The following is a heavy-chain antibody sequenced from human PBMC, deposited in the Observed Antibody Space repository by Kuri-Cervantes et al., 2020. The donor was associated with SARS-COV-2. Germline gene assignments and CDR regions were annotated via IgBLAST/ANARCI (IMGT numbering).Heavy chain of an antibody. D-gene: IGHD1-26*01. Sequence: SETLSLTCAVYGGSFSGYYWSWIRQPPGKGLEWIGEINHSGSTIYNPSLKSRVTISVDTSKNQFSLKLSSVTAADTAVYYCARGSIVGATYYFDYWGRGTLVTVSS. CDR3: ARGSIVGATYYFDY. CDR1: GGSFSGYY. V-gene: IGHV4-34*01. CDR2: INHSGST. J-gene: IGHJ4*01.